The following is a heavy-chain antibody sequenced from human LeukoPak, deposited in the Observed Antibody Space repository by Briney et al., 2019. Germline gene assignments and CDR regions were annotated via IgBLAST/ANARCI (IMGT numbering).Heavy chain of an antibody. V-gene: IGHV4-31*03. D-gene: IGHD4-17*01. CDR1: CRSISSGGYY. J-gene: IGHJ4*02. CDR2: IYYSGST. Sequence: PSQTLSLTCTVSCRSISSGGYYWSWIRQHPGKGLEWFGYIYYSGSTYYNPSLKSRVTISVDTSKNQFSLKLSSVPAADTAVYYCARFCLRSGDYSSLAFDYWGQGTLVTVSS. CDR3: ARFCLRSGDYSSLAFDY.